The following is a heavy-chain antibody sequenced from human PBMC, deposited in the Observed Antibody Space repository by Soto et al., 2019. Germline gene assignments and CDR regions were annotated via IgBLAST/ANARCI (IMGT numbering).Heavy chain of an antibody. CDR2: IIPIFGTA. V-gene: IGHV1-69*01. Sequence: QVQLVQSGAEVKKPGSSVKVSCKASGGTFSSYAISWVRQAPGQGLEWMGGIIPIFGTANYAQKFQGRVKITADESMSTAYMELSSLRSEDTAVYYCARVPARMIAAAGDYWGQGPLVTVSS. D-gene: IGHD6-13*01. CDR3: ARVPARMIAAAGDY. J-gene: IGHJ4*02. CDR1: GGTFSSYA.